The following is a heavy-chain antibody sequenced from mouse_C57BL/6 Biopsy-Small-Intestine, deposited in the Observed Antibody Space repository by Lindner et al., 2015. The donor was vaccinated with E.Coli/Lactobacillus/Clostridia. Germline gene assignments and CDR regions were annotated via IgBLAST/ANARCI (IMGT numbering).Heavy chain of an antibody. CDR3: ARSGYSNLFYAMDY. V-gene: IGHV1-7*01. CDR1: GFILTSYW. D-gene: IGHD2-5*01. CDR2: INPSSGYT. Sequence: VQLQESGAELAKPGASVNLSCMTSGFILTSYWMHWIKQRPGQGLEWIGYINPSSGYTKYHQKFKDKATLTADKSSSTAYMQLNSLTYEDSAVYYCARSGYSNLFYAMDYWGQGTSVTVSS. J-gene: IGHJ4*01.